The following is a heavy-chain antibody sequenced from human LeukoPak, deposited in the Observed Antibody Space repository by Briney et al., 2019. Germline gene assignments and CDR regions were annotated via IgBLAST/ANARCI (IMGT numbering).Heavy chain of an antibody. CDR1: SDSINNFY. J-gene: IGHJ6*04. Sequence: SETLSLTCTVSSDSINNFYWSWIRQPPEGGLEYIGYIYYSGSTNYNPSLKSRLTISIDTSKSQFSMKLSSVTAADTAVYYCARLARLTLIRGITGYHSLDVWGKGTEVTVSS. D-gene: IGHD3-10*01. CDR2: IYYSGST. V-gene: IGHV4-59*01. CDR3: ARLARLTLIRGITGYHSLDV.